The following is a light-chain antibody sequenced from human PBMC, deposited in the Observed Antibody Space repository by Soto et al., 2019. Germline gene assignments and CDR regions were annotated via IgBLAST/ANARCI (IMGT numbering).Light chain of an antibody. Sequence: QSVLTQPASVSGSPGQSITISCTGTSSDVGAYNYVSWYQQHPGKAPKLMIYDVTNRPSGVSDRFSGSKSGNTASLTISGLRAEDEADYYCSSYTGRSARYVFGTGTKVTVL. CDR2: DVT. CDR1: SSDVGAYNY. CDR3: SSYTGRSARYV. J-gene: IGLJ1*01. V-gene: IGLV2-14*01.